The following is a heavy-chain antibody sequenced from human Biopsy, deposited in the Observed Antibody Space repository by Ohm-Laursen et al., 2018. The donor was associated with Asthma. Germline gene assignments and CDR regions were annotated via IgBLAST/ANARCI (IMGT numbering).Heavy chain of an antibody. CDR2: IHYSGST. D-gene: IGHD2-15*01. CDR1: GVSIRSYY. CDR3: AGFCSGGNCPDH. J-gene: IGHJ4*02. V-gene: IGHV4-59*01. Sequence: SETLSLTCTVSGVSIRSYYWTWIRQPPGKGLGWIGNIHYSGSTYSNPSLKSRVTISVDTSKKQISLRLSSVIAADTAVYYCAGFCSGGNCPDHWGQGTLVTVSS.